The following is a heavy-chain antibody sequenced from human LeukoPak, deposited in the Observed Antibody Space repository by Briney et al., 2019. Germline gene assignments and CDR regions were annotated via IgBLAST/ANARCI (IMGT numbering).Heavy chain of an antibody. CDR2: INPDASST. CDR3: ARGTMGYISAGDY. D-gene: IGHD5-24*01. Sequence: GGSLRLSCAASGFSFSNFWMHWVRQAPGNGLVWVSRINPDASSTNYADSLKGRFTVSRDNAKNTLYLQMNSLRAEDTAVYYCARGTMGYISAGDYWGQGILVTVSS. J-gene: IGHJ4*02. CDR1: GFSFSNFW. V-gene: IGHV3-74*01.